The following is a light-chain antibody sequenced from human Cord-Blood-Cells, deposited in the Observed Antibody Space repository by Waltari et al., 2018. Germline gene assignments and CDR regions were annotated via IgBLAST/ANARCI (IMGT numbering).Light chain of an antibody. Sequence: DIQMTQSPSTLSASVGDRVTITCRTSQSISSWLAWYQQKPGKAPKLLIYKASSLESGVPARFSVRVSGRECSLTINSLQPDDFATYCCQKYNSYSLWTFGQGTKVEIK. V-gene: IGKV1-5*03. CDR3: QKYNSYSLWT. J-gene: IGKJ1*01. CDR2: KAS. CDR1: QSISSW.